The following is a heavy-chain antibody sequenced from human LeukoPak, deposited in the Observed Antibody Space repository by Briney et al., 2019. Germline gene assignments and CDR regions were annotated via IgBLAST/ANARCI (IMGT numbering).Heavy chain of an antibody. CDR2: IIPIFGTA. J-gene: IGHJ3*02. V-gene: IGHV1-69*05. Sequence: SVKVSCKASGGTFSSYAISWVRQAPGQGLEWMGRIIPIFGTANYAQKFQGRVTITTDESTSTAYMELSSLRSEDTAVYYCARGYYDSSGYYYYAFDIWGQGTMVTVSS. CDR1: GGTFSSYA. CDR3: ARGYYDSSGYYYYAFDI. D-gene: IGHD3-22*01.